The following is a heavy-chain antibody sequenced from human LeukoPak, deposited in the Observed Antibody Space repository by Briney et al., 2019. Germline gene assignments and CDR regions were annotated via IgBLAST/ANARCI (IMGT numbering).Heavy chain of an antibody. Sequence: PSETLSLTCAVYGGSFSGYYWSWIRQPPGKGLEWIGEINHSGSTNYNPSLKSRVTISVDTSKNQFSLKLSSVTAADTAVYYCARGDCSSTSCYVLSWFDPWGQGTLVTVSS. CDR2: INHSGST. CDR1: GGSFSGYY. CDR3: ARGDCSSTSCYVLSWFDP. J-gene: IGHJ5*02. V-gene: IGHV4-34*01. D-gene: IGHD2-2*01.